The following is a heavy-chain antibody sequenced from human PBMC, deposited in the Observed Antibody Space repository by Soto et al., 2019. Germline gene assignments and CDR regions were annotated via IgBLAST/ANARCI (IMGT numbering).Heavy chain of an antibody. J-gene: IGHJ2*01. D-gene: IGHD5-12*01. CDR3: ARGVHWLIFWYFDL. CDR1: GFTFSTYW. Sequence: EVQLVESGGGLVQPGGSLRLSCAASGFTFSTYWMSWVRLVPGKGLEWVANIKHDGSERYYVDSVKGRFTISRDNANNSLYLQLKGLRAEDTAVYYCARGVHWLIFWYFDLWGRGTLLTVSS. V-gene: IGHV3-7*01. CDR2: IKHDGSER.